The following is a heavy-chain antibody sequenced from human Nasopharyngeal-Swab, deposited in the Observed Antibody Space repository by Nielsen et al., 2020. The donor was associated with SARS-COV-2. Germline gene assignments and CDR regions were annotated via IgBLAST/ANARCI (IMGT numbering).Heavy chain of an antibody. J-gene: IGHJ4*02. CDR2: IYYSGST. Sequence: WIGRPPGKGLEWIGYIYYSGSTNYNPSLKRRGTISVDTSKNQFSLKLSSVTAADTAVYYYASGLNRFPFDYWGQGTLVTVSS. CDR3: ASGLNRFPFDY. D-gene: IGHD2-8*01. V-gene: IGHV4-59*01.